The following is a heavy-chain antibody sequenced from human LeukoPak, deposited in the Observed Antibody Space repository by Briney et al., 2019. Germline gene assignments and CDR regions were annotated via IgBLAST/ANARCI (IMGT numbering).Heavy chain of an antibody. J-gene: IGHJ4*02. CDR3: AKAYDYGDYF. D-gene: IGHD4-17*01. V-gene: IGHV1-8*03. Sequence: ASVKVSCKASGYTFTSYDINWVRQATGQGLEWMGWMNPNSGNTGYAQKFQGRVTITRNTSISTAYMELNSLRAEDTAVYYCAKAYDYGDYFWGQGTLVTVSS. CDR2: MNPNSGNT. CDR1: GYTFTSYD.